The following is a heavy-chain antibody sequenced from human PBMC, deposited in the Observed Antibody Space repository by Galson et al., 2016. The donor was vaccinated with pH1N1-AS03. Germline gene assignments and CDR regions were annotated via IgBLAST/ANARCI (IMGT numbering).Heavy chain of an antibody. V-gene: IGHV3-9*01. CDR3: AKDLLSGSWFTAADS. CDR2: ISWHSTII. J-gene: IGHJ4*02. D-gene: IGHD2-15*01. CDR1: GFIFEHYA. Sequence: SLRLSCAASGFIFEHYAMHWVRQAPGKGLEWVSGISWHSTIIDYADSVKGRFTISRDNAQNSLYLEMSSLRPEDTAVYFCAKDLLSGSWFTAADSWGQGTLVTVSS.